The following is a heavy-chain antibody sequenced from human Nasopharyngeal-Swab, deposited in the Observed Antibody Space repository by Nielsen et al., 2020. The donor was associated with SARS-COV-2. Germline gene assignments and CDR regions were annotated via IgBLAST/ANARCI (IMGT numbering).Heavy chain of an antibody. CDR3: ARAYYDFWSGYQDYYYYYMDV. J-gene: IGHJ6*03. V-gene: IGHV3-13*01. CDR2: IGTAGDT. CDR1: GFTFSSYD. D-gene: IGHD3-3*01. Sequence: GGSLRLSCAASGFTFSSYDMHWVRQATGKGLEWVSAIGTAGDTYYPGSVKGRFTISRENAKNSLYPQMNSLRAEDTAVYYCARAYYDFWSGYQDYYYYYMDVWGKGTTVTVSS.